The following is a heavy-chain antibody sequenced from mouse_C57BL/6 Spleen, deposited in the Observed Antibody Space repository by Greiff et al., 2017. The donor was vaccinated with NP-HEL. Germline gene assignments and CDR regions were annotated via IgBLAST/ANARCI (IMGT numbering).Heavy chain of an antibody. J-gene: IGHJ3*01. CDR1: GYTFTDYY. D-gene: IGHD2-1*01. Sequence: VQLQQSGPELVKPGASVKISCKASGYTFTDYYMNWVKQSHGKSLEWIGDINPKSGCTSYNQKFKGKATLTVDKSSSTAYMQLRSLTSEDSAVYYCARGVCDGNYVTHWFAYWGQGTLVTVSA. CDR2: INPKSGCT. V-gene: IGHV1-26*01. CDR3: ARGVCDGNYVTHWFAY.